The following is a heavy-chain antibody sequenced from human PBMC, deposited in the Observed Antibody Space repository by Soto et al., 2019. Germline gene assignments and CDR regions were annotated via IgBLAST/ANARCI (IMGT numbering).Heavy chain of an antibody. CDR1: GGLFSSYP. CDR3: AGGGSGYTWFNEF. Sequence: QEQLVQSGAEVKKPGSSVKVSCKASGGLFSSYPISWVRQVPGQGLEWMGGIIPVFQTAYYTQTFQGRVTITRDASTNTAEMELSSLTSEDTAIYYSAGGGSGYTWFNEFWGQGTLVSVSS. CDR2: IIPVFQTA. D-gene: IGHD3-22*01. J-gene: IGHJ4*02. V-gene: IGHV1-69*01.